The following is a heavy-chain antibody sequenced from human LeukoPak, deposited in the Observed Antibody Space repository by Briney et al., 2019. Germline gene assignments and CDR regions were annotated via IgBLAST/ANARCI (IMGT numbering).Heavy chain of an antibody. CDR2: ISGHDTCI. Sequence: GRSLGLSCAASAFAFISHGINCGRQAPGKGLEWVSSISGHDTCIYYAASVKGRFTISRDNAKNSLYLQMHSLRADDTAVYYCARDDGGALDAFDIWGQGTMLTVSS. D-gene: IGHD4-23*01. CDR1: AFAFISHG. V-gene: IGHV3-21*01. J-gene: IGHJ3*02. CDR3: ARDDGGALDAFDI.